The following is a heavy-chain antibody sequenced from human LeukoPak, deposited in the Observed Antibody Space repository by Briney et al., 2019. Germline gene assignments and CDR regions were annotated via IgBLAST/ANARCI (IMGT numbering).Heavy chain of an antibody. CDR1: GYTFTSYY. Sequence: GASVKVSCKASGYTFTSYYMHWVRQAPGQGLEWMGIINPSGGSTSYAQKFQGRVTMTTDTSTSTAYMELRSLRSDDTAVYYCARDKGAPALYYDFWSGYYGYYGMDVWGQGTTVTVSS. J-gene: IGHJ6*02. CDR2: INPSGGST. D-gene: IGHD3-3*01. CDR3: ARDKGAPALYYDFWSGYYGYYGMDV. V-gene: IGHV1-46*01.